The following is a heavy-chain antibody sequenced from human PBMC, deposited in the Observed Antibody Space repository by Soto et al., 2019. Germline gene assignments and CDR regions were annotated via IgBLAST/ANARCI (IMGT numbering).Heavy chain of an antibody. CDR2: ITGSGVST. D-gene: IGHD3-22*01. V-gene: IGHV3-23*01. CDR3: ATTREMSSGYPHWGCYGMDV. CDR1: GFTFSSYA. Sequence: EVQLLESGGNLVQPGGSLRLSCAASGFTFSSYAMSWVRQAPGKGLEWVSAITGSGVSTYYADSVKGRFTISRDNSKNALYLQRSCLRAEDTAVYSCATTREMSSGYPHWGCYGMDVWGQGTTVTVS. J-gene: IGHJ6*02.